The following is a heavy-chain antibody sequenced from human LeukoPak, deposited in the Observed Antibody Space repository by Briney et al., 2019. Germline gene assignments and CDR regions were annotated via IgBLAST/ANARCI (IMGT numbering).Heavy chain of an antibody. J-gene: IGHJ4*02. CDR3: AKVFYCSGGSCVDY. CDR2: IRYDGSNK. Sequence: SGGSLRLSCAASGFTFSSYGMHWVRQAPGKGLEWVAFIRYDGSNKYYADSVKGRFTISRDNPKNTLYLQMNSLRAEDTAVYYCAKVFYCSGGSCVDYWGQGTLVTVSS. D-gene: IGHD2-15*01. V-gene: IGHV3-30*02. CDR1: GFTFSSYG.